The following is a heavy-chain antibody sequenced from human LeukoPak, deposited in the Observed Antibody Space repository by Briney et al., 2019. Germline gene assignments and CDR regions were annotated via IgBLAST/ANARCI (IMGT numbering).Heavy chain of an antibody. D-gene: IGHD6-19*01. CDR1: GYSISSGYY. CDR3: ARTDSSGWYAHLDY. V-gene: IGHV4-38-2*02. Sequence: SETPSLTCTVSGYSISSGYYWGWIRQPPGKGLEWIGSIYHSGSTYYNPSLKSRVTISVDTSKNQFSLKLSSVTAADTAVYYCARTDSSGWYAHLDYWGQGTLVTVSS. J-gene: IGHJ4*02. CDR2: IYHSGST.